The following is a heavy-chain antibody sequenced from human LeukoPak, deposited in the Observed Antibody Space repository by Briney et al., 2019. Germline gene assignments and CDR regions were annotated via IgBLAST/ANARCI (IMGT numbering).Heavy chain of an antibody. CDR2: IYYSGTT. J-gene: IGHJ4*02. D-gene: IGHD3-3*01. Sequence: SETLSLTCTVSGGSISSSSYYWAWIRQPPGKGLEWIGSIYYSGTTNYNPSLKSRVTISVDTSKKQFSLKLRSVTAADTAVYYCARLPRYDFWSWGQGTLVTVSS. CDR3: ARLPRYDFWS. CDR1: GGSISSSSYY. V-gene: IGHV4-39*01.